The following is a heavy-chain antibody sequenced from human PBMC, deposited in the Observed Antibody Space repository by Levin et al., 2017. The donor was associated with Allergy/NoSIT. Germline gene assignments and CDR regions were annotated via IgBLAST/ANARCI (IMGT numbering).Heavy chain of an antibody. CDR3: ARTLQWLVNFDY. V-gene: IGHV4-34*01. J-gene: IGHJ4*02. Sequence: SCAVYGGSFSGYYWSWIRQPPGKGLEWIGEINHSGSTNYNPSLKSRVTISVDTSKNQFSLKLSSVTAADTAVYYCARTLQWLVNFDYWGQGTLVTVSS. D-gene: IGHD6-19*01. CDR1: GGSFSGYY. CDR2: INHSGST.